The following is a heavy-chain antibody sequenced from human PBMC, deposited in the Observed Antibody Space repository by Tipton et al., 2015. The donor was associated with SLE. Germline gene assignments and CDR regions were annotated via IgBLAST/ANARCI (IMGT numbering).Heavy chain of an antibody. CDR3: AKDREEYSSSLGAFDI. D-gene: IGHD6-6*01. V-gene: IGHV3-9*01. CDR2: ISWNSGSI. CDR1: GFTFDDYA. J-gene: IGHJ3*02. Sequence: SLRLSCAASGFTFDDYAMHWVRQAPGKGLEWVSGISWNSGSIGYADSVKGRFTISRVNAKNSLYLQMNSLRAEDTALYYCAKDREEYSSSLGAFDIWGQGTMVTVSS.